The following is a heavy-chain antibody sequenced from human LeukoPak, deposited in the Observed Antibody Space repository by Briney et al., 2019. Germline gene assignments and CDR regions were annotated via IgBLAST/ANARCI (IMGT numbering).Heavy chain of an antibody. CDR1: GGSISSYY. CDR3: ARLQQLGAFDI. Sequence: SETLSLTCTVSGGSISSYYWSWIRQPAGKGLEWIGRIYTTGSTDYNPSLKSRVTMSVDTSKNQFSLKLSSVTAADTAVYYCARLQQLGAFDIWGQGTMVTVSS. CDR2: IYTTGST. D-gene: IGHD6-13*01. J-gene: IGHJ3*02. V-gene: IGHV4-4*07.